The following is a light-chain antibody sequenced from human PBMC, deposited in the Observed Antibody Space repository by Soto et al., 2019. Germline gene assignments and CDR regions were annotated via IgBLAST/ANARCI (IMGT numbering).Light chain of an antibody. CDR2: EVT. CDR1: SGDIGSYNR. V-gene: IGLV2-14*01. CDR3: SSYTNINTRACV. J-gene: IGLJ1*01. Sequence: VLSQPASVSGSPGQSITISCTGTSGDIGSYNRVSWYQQHPGKAPKLIIYEVTDRPSGVSNRFSGSKSGNTASLTISGLQAEDEAEYYCSSYTNINTRACVFGTGTKVTVL.